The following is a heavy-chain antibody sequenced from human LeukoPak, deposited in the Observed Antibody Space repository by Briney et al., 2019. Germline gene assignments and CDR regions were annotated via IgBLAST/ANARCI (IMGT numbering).Heavy chain of an antibody. CDR1: GGSISDYF. D-gene: IGHD3-16*01. CDR2: VYYIGNP. CDR3: ARRFRTGGDLHHDAYDV. V-gene: IGHV4-59*12. Sequence: SETLSLTCSVSGGSISDYFWGWIRQPPVKGLEWIGHVYYIGNPTCSPSLKSRDSILVDTSKNQFSLELSSVTAADTAVYYCARRFRTGGDLHHDAYDVWGQGTVVTVSS. J-gene: IGHJ3*01.